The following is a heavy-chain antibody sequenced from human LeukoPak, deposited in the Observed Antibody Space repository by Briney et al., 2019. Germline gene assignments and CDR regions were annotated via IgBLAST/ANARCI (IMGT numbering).Heavy chain of an antibody. V-gene: IGHV1-2*02. J-gene: IGHJ3*02. CDR3: ARVGTYYYGSGSYPAFDI. Sequence: ASVKVSCKASGYTFTGYYMHWVRQAPGQGLEWMGWINPNSGGTNYAQKLQGRVTMTTDTSTSTAYMELRSLRSDDTAVYYCARVGTYYYGSGSYPAFDIWGQGTMVTVSS. CDR2: INPNSGGT. D-gene: IGHD3-10*01. CDR1: GYTFTGYY.